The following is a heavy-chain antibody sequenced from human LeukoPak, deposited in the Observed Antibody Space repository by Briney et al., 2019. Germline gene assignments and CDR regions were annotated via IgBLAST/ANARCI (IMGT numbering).Heavy chain of an antibody. CDR2: IWYDGSNK. CDR1: GFTFSSYG. V-gene: IGHV3-33*01. CDR3: ARNYDSSGYYYNFDY. D-gene: IGHD3-22*01. J-gene: IGHJ4*02. Sequence: GGSLRLSCAASGFTFSSYGMHWVRQAPGKGLEWVAVIWYDGSNKYYADSVMGRFTISRDNSKNTLYLQMNSLRAEDTAVYYCARNYDSSGYYYNFDYWGQGTLVTVSS.